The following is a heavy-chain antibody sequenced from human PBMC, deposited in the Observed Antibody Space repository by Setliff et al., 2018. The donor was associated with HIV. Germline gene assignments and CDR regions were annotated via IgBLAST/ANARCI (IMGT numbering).Heavy chain of an antibody. CDR3: ARHGAVAGTGGDAFDI. J-gene: IGHJ3*02. CDR2: IYTSGRT. Sequence: PSETLSLTCTVSGGPISSGSHYWSWIRQPAGKGLEWIGLIYTSGRTNYNPSLKSRVTISIDTSKNQFSLKLSSVTAADTAVYYCARHGAVAGTGGDAFDIWGQGTMVTVSS. D-gene: IGHD6-19*01. CDR1: GGPISSGSHY. V-gene: IGHV4-61*02.